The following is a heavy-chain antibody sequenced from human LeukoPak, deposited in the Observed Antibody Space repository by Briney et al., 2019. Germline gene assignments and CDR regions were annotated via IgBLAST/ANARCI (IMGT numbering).Heavy chain of an antibody. Sequence: GGSLRLSCAASGFTFSSYAMSWVRQAPGKGLEWVSAICGSGGSTYYADSVKGRFTISRDNSKNTLYLQMNSLRAEDTAVYYCAALYYYDSSFDYWGQGTLVTVSS. V-gene: IGHV3-23*01. D-gene: IGHD3-22*01. CDR2: ICGSGGST. CDR3: AALYYYDSSFDY. J-gene: IGHJ4*02. CDR1: GFTFSSYA.